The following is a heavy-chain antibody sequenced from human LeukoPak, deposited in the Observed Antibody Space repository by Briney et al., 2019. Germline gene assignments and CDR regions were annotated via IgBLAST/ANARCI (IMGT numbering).Heavy chain of an antibody. CDR2: INPNSVGT. CDR1: VYTFTDYY. D-gene: IGHD3-16*02. J-gene: IGHJ2*01. V-gene: IGHV1-2*02. Sequence: APVKVSCKASVYTFTDYYIHGVQQAPGQGLEWMEWINPNSVGTHFEQKFQGSVTMTRDTSVRPAYLELSRLTSDDTAVYYCARTRVLVLSMVPHWYFDPWGRGTLVTVSS. CDR3: ARTRVLVLSMVPHWYFDP.